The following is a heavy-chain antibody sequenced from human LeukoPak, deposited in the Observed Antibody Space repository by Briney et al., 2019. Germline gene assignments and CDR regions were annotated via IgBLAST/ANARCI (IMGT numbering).Heavy chain of an antibody. V-gene: IGHV1-2*02. CDR1: GYTFTGYY. J-gene: IGHJ6*03. D-gene: IGHD2-2*01. Sequence: ASVKVSCXASGYTFTGYYMHWVRQAPGQGLEWMGWINPNSGGTNYAQKFQSRVTMTRDTSISTAYMELSRLRSDDTAVYYCARDAHCSSTSCPDYYYYYYMDVWGKGTTVTVSS. CDR2: INPNSGGT. CDR3: ARDAHCSSTSCPDYYYYYYMDV.